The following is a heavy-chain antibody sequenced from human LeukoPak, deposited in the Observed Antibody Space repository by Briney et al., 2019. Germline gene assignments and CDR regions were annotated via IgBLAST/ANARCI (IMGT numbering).Heavy chain of an antibody. CDR1: QFTFSRFA. CDR2: LSGSGTAT. V-gene: IGHV3-23*01. D-gene: IGHD2-21*01. CDR3: AKHLGSHSFLFYYMDV. Sequence: GGSLRLSCEASQFTFSRFAMSWILQAPGTGLESVSTLSGSGTATYYADYVKGRFTTSRDNSKDTLYLQMDNLRADDTAVYYCAKHLGSHSFLFYYMDVWGTGTSVIVSS. J-gene: IGHJ6*03.